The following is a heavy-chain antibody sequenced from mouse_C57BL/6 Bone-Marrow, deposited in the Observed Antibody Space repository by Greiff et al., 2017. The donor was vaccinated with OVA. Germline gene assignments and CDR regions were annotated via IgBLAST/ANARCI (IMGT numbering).Heavy chain of an antibody. CDR3: APLPYYAMDY. J-gene: IGHJ4*01. CDR1: GFTFSDYG. V-gene: IGHV5-17*01. D-gene: IGHD6-1*01. CDR2: ISSGSSTI. Sequence: EVKVVESGGGLVKPGGSLKLSCAASGFTFSDYGMHWVRQAPEKGLEWVAYISSGSSTIYYADTVKGRFTISRDNAKNTLFLQMTSLRSEDTAMYYCAPLPYYAMDYWGQGTSGTVSS.